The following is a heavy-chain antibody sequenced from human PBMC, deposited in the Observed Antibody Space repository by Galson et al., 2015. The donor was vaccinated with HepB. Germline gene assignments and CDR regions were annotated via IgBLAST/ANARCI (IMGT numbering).Heavy chain of an antibody. Sequence: SVKVSCKASGYTFTGYYMHWVRQAPGQGLEWMGRFNPNSGGTKYAQKFQGRVTMTRDTSISTAYMELNRLRSDDTAVYYCARGVSSGWSDAFDIWGQGTMVTVSS. D-gene: IGHD6-19*01. CDR2: FNPNSGGT. CDR1: GYTFTGYY. J-gene: IGHJ3*02. V-gene: IGHV1-2*06. CDR3: ARGVSSGWSDAFDI.